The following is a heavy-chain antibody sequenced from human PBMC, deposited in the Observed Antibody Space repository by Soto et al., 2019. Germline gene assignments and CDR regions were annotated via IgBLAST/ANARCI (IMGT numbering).Heavy chain of an antibody. CDR1: GYTFTTYW. D-gene: IGHD2-15*01. CDR2: IYPADSDT. Sequence: PGESLKISCKGSGYTFTTYWIGWVRQTPGKGLEWVGIIYPADSDTRYSPSFQGQVTLSADKSINTAYLQWSSLKASDTAMYYCARGMTPYAFDIWGQGTLVTVSS. J-gene: IGHJ3*02. CDR3: ARGMTPYAFDI. V-gene: IGHV5-51*01.